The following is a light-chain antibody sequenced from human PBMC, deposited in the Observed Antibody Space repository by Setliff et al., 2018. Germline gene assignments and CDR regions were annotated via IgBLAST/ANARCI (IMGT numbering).Light chain of an antibody. CDR1: QDISIY. V-gene: IGKV1-9*01. CDR3: QQLYSYPRT. J-gene: IGKJ3*01. Sequence: DIQLTQSPSFLSASIGDRVTITCRASQDISIYLGWYQQKPGKAPRLLIYAASTLQSGVPSRFSGSGSGTEFTLTISSLQPEDVATYYCQQLYSYPRTFGPGTKVDIK. CDR2: AAS.